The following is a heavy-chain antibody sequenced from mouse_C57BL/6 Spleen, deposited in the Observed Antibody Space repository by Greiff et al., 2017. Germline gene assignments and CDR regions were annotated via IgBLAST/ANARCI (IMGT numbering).Heavy chain of an antibody. CDR2: IYPGDGDT. CDR1: GYAFSSSW. V-gene: IGHV1-82*01. Sequence: VKLQESGPELVKPGASVKISCKASGYAFSSSWMNWVKQRPGKGLEWIGRIYPGDGDTNYNGKFKGKATLTSDKSSSTAYMQLSSLTSEDSAVYFCARDYYGSRGYYAMDYWGQGTSVTVSS. D-gene: IGHD1-1*01. J-gene: IGHJ4*01. CDR3: ARDYYGSRGYYAMDY.